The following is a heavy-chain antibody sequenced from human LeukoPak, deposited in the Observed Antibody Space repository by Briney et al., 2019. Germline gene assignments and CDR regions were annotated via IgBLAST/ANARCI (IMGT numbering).Heavy chain of an antibody. CDR3: ARHPKSSAFDL. CDR2: IKQDGSVK. V-gene: IGHV3-7*01. CDR1: GFTFSTYW. J-gene: IGHJ4*02. Sequence: GGSLRLSCVASGFTFSTYWMSWVRQTPEKGLEFVANIKQDGSVKNYMDSLKGRSTISRDDAGESLYLEINSLRADDTAVYYCARHPKSSAFDLWGQGALVTVSS.